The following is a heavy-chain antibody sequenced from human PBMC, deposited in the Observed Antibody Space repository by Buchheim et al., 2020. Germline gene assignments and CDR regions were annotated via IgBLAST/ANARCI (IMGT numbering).Heavy chain of an antibody. Sequence: EVQLLESGGGLVQPGGSLRLSCAASGFTFSRFAMSWIRQAPGKGLEWVSTITGGGVTTNYADSAKGRFTISRDNATNSLYLQMNSLRADDTALYYCARDGGGYGYYFDSWGQGTL. CDR3: ARDGGGYGYYFDS. D-gene: IGHD5-12*01. CDR2: ITGGGVTT. CDR1: GFTFSRFA. V-gene: IGHV3-23*01. J-gene: IGHJ4*02.